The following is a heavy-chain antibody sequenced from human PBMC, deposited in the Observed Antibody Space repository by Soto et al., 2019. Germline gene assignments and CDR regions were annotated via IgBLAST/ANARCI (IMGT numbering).Heavy chain of an antibody. Sequence: EVQLLESGGGLVQPGGSLKLSCAASGFTFNNYAMTWVRQAPGKGLEWVSAISGGGGSTYYADSVKGRFTISRDNPNNALYLQMTSLRVEDTAIYFCAKDYNGNRNFDYWGQGSLVTVSS. CDR3: AKDYNGNRNFDY. V-gene: IGHV3-23*01. CDR1: GFTFNNYA. D-gene: IGHD3-10*01. CDR2: ISGGGGST. J-gene: IGHJ4*02.